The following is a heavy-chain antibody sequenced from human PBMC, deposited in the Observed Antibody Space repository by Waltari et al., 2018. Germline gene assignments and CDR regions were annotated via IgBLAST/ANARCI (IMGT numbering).Heavy chain of an antibody. CDR2: INYSGST. CDR3: VREWSSSSSWFDP. D-gene: IGHD6-6*01. CDR1: GGSIGRNTFY. Sequence: QVQLQESGPGLVKSSETLSLTCTVSGGSIGRNTFYWAWIRQPPGKRMEWMASINYSGSTYYMPSLKSRVTISVDTSRNQLSLRLTSVTAADTAVYFCVREWSSSSSWFDPWGQGTLVIVSS. V-gene: IGHV4-39*07. J-gene: IGHJ5*02.